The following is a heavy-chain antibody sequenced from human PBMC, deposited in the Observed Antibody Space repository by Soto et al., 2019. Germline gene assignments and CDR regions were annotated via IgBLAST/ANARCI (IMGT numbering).Heavy chain of an antibody. CDR2: IKQDGSEK. Sequence: EVQLVESGGGLVQPGGSLRLSCAASGFTFSSYWMSWVRQAPGKGLEWVANIKQDGSEKYYVDSVKGRFTISRDNAKNSLYLQMNSLRAEDTAVYYCARGSIGYSSSWYVDWFDPWGQGTLVTVSS. CDR3: ARGSIGYSSSWYVDWFDP. CDR1: GFTFSSYW. V-gene: IGHV3-7*01. J-gene: IGHJ5*02. D-gene: IGHD6-13*01.